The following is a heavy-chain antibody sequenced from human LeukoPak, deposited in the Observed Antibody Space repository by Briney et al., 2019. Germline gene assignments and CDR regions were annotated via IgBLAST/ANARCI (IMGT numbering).Heavy chain of an antibody. D-gene: IGHD4-17*01. CDR1: GFTFISYW. V-gene: IGHV3-7*01. CDR2: IKQDGSEK. Sequence: GGSLRLSWAASGFTFISYWISWVRQAPGKGLEWVANIKQDGSEKYYVDSVKGRFTISIDNAKNSLYLQMNSLRAEDTAVYYCARGTTVTTGAYYYYYMDVWGKGTTVTVSS. CDR3: ARGTTVTTGAYYYYYMDV. J-gene: IGHJ6*03.